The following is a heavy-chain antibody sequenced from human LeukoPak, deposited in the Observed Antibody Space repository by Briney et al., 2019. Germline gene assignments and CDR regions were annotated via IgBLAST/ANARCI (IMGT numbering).Heavy chain of an antibody. Sequence: GGSLRLSCAASGFTFSASYMTWVRQAPGKGLEWLSYISGDSGDTNYADSVKGRFTISRDNAKNSLYLQMNSLRVEDTAVYFCAREEYYDSSGYSPFNYWGQGTLVTVSS. D-gene: IGHD3-22*01. CDR1: GFTFSASY. CDR3: AREEYYDSSGYSPFNY. CDR2: ISGDSGDT. V-gene: IGHV3-11*06. J-gene: IGHJ4*02.